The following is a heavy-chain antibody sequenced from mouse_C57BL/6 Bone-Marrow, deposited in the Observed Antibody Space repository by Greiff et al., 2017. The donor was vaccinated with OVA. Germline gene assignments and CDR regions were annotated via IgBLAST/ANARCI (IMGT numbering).Heavy chain of an antibody. D-gene: IGHD2-3*01. J-gene: IGHJ2*01. CDR2: ISYDGSN. V-gene: IGHV3-6*01. CDR1: GYSITSGYY. Sequence: EVKLMESGPGLVKPSQSLSLTCSVTGYSITSGYYWNWIRQFPGNKLEWMGYISYDGSNNYNPSLKNRISITRDTSKNQFFLKLNSVTTEDTATYYCARKDDGYYPDYWGQGTTLTVSS. CDR3: ARKDDGYYPDY.